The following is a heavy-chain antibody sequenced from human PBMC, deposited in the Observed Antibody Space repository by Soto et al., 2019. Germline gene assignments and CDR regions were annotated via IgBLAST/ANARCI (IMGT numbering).Heavy chain of an antibody. CDR2: INHSGST. Sequence: SETLSLTCAVYGGSFSGYYWSWIRQPPGKGLERIGEINHSGSTNYNPSLKSRVTISVDTSKNQFSLKLSSVTAADTAVYYCARGRWVGGTIFGVVILYYFVYWGQGTLDTVPS. D-gene: IGHD3-3*01. CDR1: GGSFSGYY. CDR3: ARGRWVGGTIFGVVILYYFVY. J-gene: IGHJ4*02. V-gene: IGHV4-34*01.